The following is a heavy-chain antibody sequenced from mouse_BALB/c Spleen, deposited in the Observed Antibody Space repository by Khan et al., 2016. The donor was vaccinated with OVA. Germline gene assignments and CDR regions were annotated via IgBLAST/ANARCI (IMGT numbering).Heavy chain of an antibody. J-gene: IGHJ3*01. CDR1: GFTFSTYG. CDR2: ISSGGTYT. D-gene: IGHD1-1*01. CDR3: ARLAYYYNSEGLAY. Sequence: EVELVESGGDLVKPGGSLKLSCTASGFTFSTYGMSWVRQTPDRGLEWVATISSGGTYTFYPDNVKGRFTISRDNANNTLYLQMSSLKSADTAMYYCARLAYYYNSEGLAYWGQGTLVTVSA. V-gene: IGHV5-6*01.